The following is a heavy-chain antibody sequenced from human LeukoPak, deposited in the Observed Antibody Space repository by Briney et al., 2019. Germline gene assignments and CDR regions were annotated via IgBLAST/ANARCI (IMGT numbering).Heavy chain of an antibody. V-gene: IGHV5-51*01. CDR2: IFPGDSDI. J-gene: IGHJ4*02. D-gene: IGHD3-10*01. CDR1: GYSFSNYW. CDR3: ARRGRGGSGSLYYFDY. Sequence: GESLKISCKGSGYSFSNYWNGRVRPVPGKGLEWMGIIFPGDSDIRYSPSFQGQVTISVDKSITTAYLQWSSLEASDTATYYCARRGRGGSGSLYYFDYWGQGTLVTVSS.